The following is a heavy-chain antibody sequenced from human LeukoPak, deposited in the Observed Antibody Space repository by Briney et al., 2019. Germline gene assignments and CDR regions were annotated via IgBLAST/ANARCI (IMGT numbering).Heavy chain of an antibody. D-gene: IGHD3-22*01. CDR3: ASGHYDSSSYLDF. CDR2: ITPDGSAT. CDR1: GFTFSTYY. Sequence: GGSLTLSCAASGFTFSTYYIHWVRQAPGRRLVWVSRITPDGSATRYADSVKGRFTISRDNAKNTLYLQVNSLRAEDTAVYYCASGHYDSSSYLDFWGQGTLVTVSS. V-gene: IGHV3-74*01. J-gene: IGHJ4*02.